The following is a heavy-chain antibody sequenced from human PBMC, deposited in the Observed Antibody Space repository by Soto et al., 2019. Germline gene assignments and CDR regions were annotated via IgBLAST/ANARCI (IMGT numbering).Heavy chain of an antibody. CDR3: ARHSSGTSFDP. Sequence: SETLSVTGTVSGGSISTDYWSWIRQPPGKGLEWIGCIYYSGSTNSNNPSLKSRVAISVDTSKNEFSLKLSSVTAADTAVYYCARHSSGTSFDPWGQGTLVTVSS. J-gene: IGHJ5*02. D-gene: IGHD3-10*01. CDR1: GGSISTDY. CDR2: IYYSGST. V-gene: IGHV4-59*08.